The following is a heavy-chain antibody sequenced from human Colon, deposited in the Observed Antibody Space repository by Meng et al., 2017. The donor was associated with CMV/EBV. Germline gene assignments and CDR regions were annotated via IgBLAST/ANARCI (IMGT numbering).Heavy chain of an antibody. CDR2: ISHTGQAL. V-gene: IGHV3-11*01. Sequence: GESLKISCAASGFTFSDYFMTWIRQAPGKGLGWLSYISHTGQALYYADSVKGRFTMSRDNARKSLYLQMNSLRAEDTAIYYCAREGRKAADIWGQGTLVTVSS. CDR1: GFTFSDYF. CDR3: AREGRKAADI. J-gene: IGHJ4*02. D-gene: IGHD6-6*01.